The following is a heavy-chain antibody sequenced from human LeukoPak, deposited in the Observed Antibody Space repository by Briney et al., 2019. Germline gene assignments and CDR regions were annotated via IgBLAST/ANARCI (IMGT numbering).Heavy chain of an antibody. CDR3: ARGNLAAASHYFDY. Sequence: SETLSLTCAVSGGSISSGYYSWSWIRQPPGKGLEWIGYIYYSGSTNDNPSLKSRVTISVDTSKNQFSLKLSSVTAADTAVYYCARGNLAAASHYFDYWGQGTLVTVSS. D-gene: IGHD6-13*01. CDR2: IYYSGST. J-gene: IGHJ4*02. CDR1: GGSISSGYYS. V-gene: IGHV4-61*01.